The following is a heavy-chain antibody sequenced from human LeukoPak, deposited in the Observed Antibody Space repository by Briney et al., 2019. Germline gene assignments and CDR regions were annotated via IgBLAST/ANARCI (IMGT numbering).Heavy chain of an antibody. V-gene: IGHV3-74*01. Sequence: PGGSLSLSCAASGFTVSSNYMSWVRQAPGKGPVWVSRMKTDGTRIEYADSVKGRFTISRDNAKNTLFLQMSSLRVEDTAVYYCARGADHGGSYYPDWGQGTRVTVSS. CDR3: ARGADHGGSYYPD. CDR2: MKTDGTRI. D-gene: IGHD3-10*01. J-gene: IGHJ4*02. CDR1: GFTVSSNY.